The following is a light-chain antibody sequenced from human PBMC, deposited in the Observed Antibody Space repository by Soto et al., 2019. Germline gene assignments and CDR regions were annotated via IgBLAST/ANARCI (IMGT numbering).Light chain of an antibody. V-gene: IGKV4-1*01. Sequence: DIVMTQSPDSLAVSLGERATINCKSSQIVVYSSNNKNHLAWYQQKPGQPPKLLIYWASTRESGVPDRFSGSGSGTDFTLTISSLQAEDLAVYYCQQYYSSSLTFGGGTKVDIK. CDR1: QIVVYSSNNKNH. CDR2: WAS. J-gene: IGKJ4*01. CDR3: QQYYSSSLT.